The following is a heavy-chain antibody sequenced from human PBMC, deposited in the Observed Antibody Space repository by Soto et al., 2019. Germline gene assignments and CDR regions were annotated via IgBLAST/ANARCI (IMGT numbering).Heavy chain of an antibody. CDR2: ISGSGGST. J-gene: IGHJ4*02. V-gene: IGHV3-23*01. CDR1: GVTFSSYA. D-gene: IGHD3-3*01. CDR3: AKDSRFLEWLLSPYFDY. Sequence: GGSLRLSCAASGVTFSSYAMSWVRQAPGKGLEWVSAISGSGGSTYYADSVKGRFTISRDNSKNTLYLQMNSLRAEDTAVYYCAKDSRFLEWLLSPYFDYWGQGTLVTVSS.